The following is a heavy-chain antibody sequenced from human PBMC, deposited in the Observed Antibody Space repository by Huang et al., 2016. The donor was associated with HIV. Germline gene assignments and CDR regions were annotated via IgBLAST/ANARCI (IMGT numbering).Heavy chain of an antibody. D-gene: IGHD5-18*01. Sequence: QVLLVQSGAEVRKPGSSVKVSCTAFGGTFSSYAIRWVRQAPGQGLEWMGGIIPICGTANYTQKVQGRVTITVDESTNTGYMELTRLTSEDTAVYYCARTAYSYGFRQGYNWFDPWGQGTPVTVSS. V-gene: IGHV1-69*13. CDR1: GGTFSSYA. CDR2: IIPICGTA. J-gene: IGHJ5*02. CDR3: ARTAYSYGFRQGYNWFDP.